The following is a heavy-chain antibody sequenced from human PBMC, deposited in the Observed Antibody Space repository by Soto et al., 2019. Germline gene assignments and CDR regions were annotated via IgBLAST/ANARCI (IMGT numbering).Heavy chain of an antibody. D-gene: IGHD6-19*01. CDR3: AREAVAEYYYYGMDV. CDR1: GFTFSSYG. J-gene: IGHJ6*02. CDR2: IWYDGSNK. V-gene: IGHV3-33*01. Sequence: GGSLRLSCAASGFTFSSYGMHWVRQAPGKWLEWVAVIWYDGSNKYYADSVKGRFTISRDNSKNTLYLQMNSLRAEDTAVYYCAREAVAEYYYYGMDVWGQGXTVTVYS.